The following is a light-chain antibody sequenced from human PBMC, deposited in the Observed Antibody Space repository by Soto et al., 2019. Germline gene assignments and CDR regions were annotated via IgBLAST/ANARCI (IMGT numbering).Light chain of an antibody. CDR2: GAS. J-gene: IGKJ1*01. CDR1: QSVSSN. Sequence: ENVLTQSPATLSLSPGERATLSCRASQSVSSNLAWYQQKPGQAPRLLIYGASTRATGVPDRFSGSGSGTDFTLTISRLEPEDFAVYHCQQYGSLSWTFGQGTKVDIK. CDR3: QQYGSLSWT. V-gene: IGKV3-20*01.